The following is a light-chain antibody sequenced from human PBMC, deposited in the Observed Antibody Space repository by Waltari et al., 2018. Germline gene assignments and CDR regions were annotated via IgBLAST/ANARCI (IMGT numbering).Light chain of an antibody. J-gene: IGKJ4*01. V-gene: IGKV1-5*03. CDR3: QQYNSYSLT. CDR1: QSISSW. Sequence: DIQMTQSPSTLSASVGDRVTITCWASQSISSWLAWYQQKPGQAPKLLISKASSLESGVPSRFSGSGSGTEFTLTISSLQPDDFATYYCQQYNSYSLTFGGGTKVEIK. CDR2: KAS.